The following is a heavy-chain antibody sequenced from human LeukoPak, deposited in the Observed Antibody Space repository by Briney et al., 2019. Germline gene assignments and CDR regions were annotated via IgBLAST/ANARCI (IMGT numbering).Heavy chain of an antibody. CDR1: QFTFSNYA. CDR2: ISSGGST. V-gene: IGHV3-23*01. D-gene: IGHD1-26*01. Sequence: PGGSLRLSCAASQFTFSNYAMSWVRQAPGKGLKWVSGISSGGSTYYADSVKGRFTISRDNSKNTLYLQMNSLRAEDTAVYYCAKDTYSTSPYYFDYWGQGTLVTVSS. CDR3: AKDTYSTSPYYFDY. J-gene: IGHJ4*02.